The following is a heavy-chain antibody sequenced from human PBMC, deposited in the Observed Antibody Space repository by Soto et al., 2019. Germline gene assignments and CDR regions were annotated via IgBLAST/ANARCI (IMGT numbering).Heavy chain of an antibody. CDR2: ISAYNGNT. Sequence: QVQLVQSGAEVTKPGASVKVSCKASRYNFRRYGISWVRQAPGQGLEGMGWISAYNGNTNYAQKFQGRVTLTTDTTTTTAYMERRSLTSDDTAVYYCATLGYCSGGRCSTIAQYFYGMDVWGPGTAVTVSS. J-gene: IGHJ6*02. D-gene: IGHD2-15*01. CDR3: ATLGYCSGGRCSTIAQYFYGMDV. V-gene: IGHV1-18*01. CDR1: RYNFRRYG.